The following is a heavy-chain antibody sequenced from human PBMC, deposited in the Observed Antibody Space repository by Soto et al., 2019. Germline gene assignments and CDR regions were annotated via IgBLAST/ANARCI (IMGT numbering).Heavy chain of an antibody. V-gene: IGHV3-30*18. Sequence: QVQLVESGGGVVQPGRSLRLSCVVSGFTFSSFGMHWVRQAPGKGLEWVAVIAFDGSDEYYGGSVKGRFSISRDNSKSTLYLQMNSLRPEDAAVYYCAKGLYSYGSSYVESWGQGTLVTVSS. D-gene: IGHD5-18*01. CDR3: AKGLYSYGSSYVES. J-gene: IGHJ4*02. CDR1: GFTFSSFG. CDR2: IAFDGSDE.